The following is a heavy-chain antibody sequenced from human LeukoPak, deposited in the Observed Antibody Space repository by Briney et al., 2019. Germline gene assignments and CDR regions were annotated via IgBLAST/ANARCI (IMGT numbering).Heavy chain of an antibody. CDR1: GFIFDTHD. V-gene: IGHV3-30*02. J-gene: IGHJ6*03. D-gene: IGHD4-17*01. Sequence: GGSLRLSCGASGFIFDTHDMHWVRQAPGKGLEWVAFIRSDGYHTYYADSVKGRFTITRDNSKNTLYLQMNSLRLEDMAVYYCAKDRRVTRGPYYYYMDVWGKGATVTVSS. CDR2: IRSDGYHT. CDR3: AKDRRVTRGPYYYYMDV.